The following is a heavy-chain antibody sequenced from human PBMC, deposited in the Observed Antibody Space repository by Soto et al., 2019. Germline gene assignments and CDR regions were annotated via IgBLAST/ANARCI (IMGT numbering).Heavy chain of an antibody. J-gene: IGHJ3*01. CDR2: INHDGGT. Sequence: QVQLQQWGAGLLKPSETLSLTCAVYGGSFRGYYWTWLRQPPGKGLEWIGQINHDGGTNYNASLNSRVTISLDTSNNQFSLELTAVTAAVTAIACCARSHGNWLGQFDFCSHGTVAPVSS. V-gene: IGHV4-34*01. CDR1: GGSFRGYY. CDR3: ARSHGNWLGQFDF. D-gene: IGHD1-20*01.